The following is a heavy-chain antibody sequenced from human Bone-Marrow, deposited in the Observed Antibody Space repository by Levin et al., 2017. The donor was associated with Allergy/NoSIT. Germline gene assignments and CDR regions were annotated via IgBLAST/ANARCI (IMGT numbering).Heavy chain of an antibody. V-gene: IGHV3-23*01. CDR2: VGYNGVTT. D-gene: IGHD2-2*01. CDR1: GFIFSNYA. J-gene: IGHJ6*03. Sequence: GESLKISCAASGFIFSNYAMSWVRQAPGKGLEWVSTVGYNGVTTWYADSVKGRFTISRDNSKNTLYVQMNSLRAEDTAVYYCAKRGEVVPTAIYLDVWGKGTTVTVAS. CDR3: AKRGEVVPTAIYLDV.